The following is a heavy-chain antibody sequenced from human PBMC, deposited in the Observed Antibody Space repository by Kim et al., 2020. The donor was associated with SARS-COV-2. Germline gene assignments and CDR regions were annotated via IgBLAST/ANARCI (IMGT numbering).Heavy chain of an antibody. CDR3: APRNYSYYCGVDV. J-gene: IGHJ6*02. CDR1: GFTFSSYW. CDR2: INSDGSST. D-gene: IGHD4-4*01. V-gene: IGHV3-74*01. Sequence: GGSLRLSCAATGFTFSSYWMHWVRQAPGKGLVWVSRINSDGSSTSYADSVKGRFTISRDNAKNTLYLQMNSLRAEDTAVYYCAPRNYSYYCGVDVWGQGTTVTVSS.